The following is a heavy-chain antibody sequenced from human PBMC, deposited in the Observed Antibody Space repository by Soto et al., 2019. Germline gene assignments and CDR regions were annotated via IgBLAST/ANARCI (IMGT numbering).Heavy chain of an antibody. CDR1: GGSISSYY. CDR3: ARSMITFGGVIVPPFDD. CDR2: IYYSGST. D-gene: IGHD3-16*02. V-gene: IGHV4-59*01. J-gene: IGHJ4*02. Sequence: PSETLSLTCTVSGGSISSYYWSWIRQPPGKGLEWIGYIYYSGSTNYNPSLKSRVTISVDTSKNQFSLKLSSVTAADTAVYYCARSMITFGGVIVPPFDDWGQGTLVTVSS.